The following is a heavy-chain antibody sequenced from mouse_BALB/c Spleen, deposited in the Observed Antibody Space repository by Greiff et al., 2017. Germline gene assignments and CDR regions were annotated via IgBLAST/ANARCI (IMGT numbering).Heavy chain of an antibody. Sequence: QVQLQQPGAELVKPGASVKMSCKASGYTFTSYNMHWVKQTPGQGLEWIGAIYPGNGETSYNQKFKGKATLTADKSSSTAYMQLSSLTSEDSAVYYCAGSMGDYYGHYYAMDYWGQGTSVTVSS. CDR2: IYPGNGET. D-gene: IGHD1-2*01. CDR1: GYTFTSYN. V-gene: IGHV1-12*01. J-gene: IGHJ4*01. CDR3: AGSMGDYYGHYYAMDY.